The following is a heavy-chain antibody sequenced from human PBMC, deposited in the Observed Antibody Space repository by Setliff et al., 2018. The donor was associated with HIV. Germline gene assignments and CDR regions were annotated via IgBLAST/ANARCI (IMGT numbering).Heavy chain of an antibody. J-gene: IGHJ3*02. CDR1: GYTFTGYY. V-gene: IGHV1-2*02. CDR2: INPNSGGT. D-gene: IGHD3-22*01. Sequence: ASVKVSCKASGYTFTGYYMYWVRQAPGQGLEWMGWINPNSGGTNYAQKFQGRVTMTRDTSISTAYMELSRLRSDDTAVYYCAMAYYYDSSGYRNDAFDIWGQGTMVTVS. CDR3: AMAYYYDSSGYRNDAFDI.